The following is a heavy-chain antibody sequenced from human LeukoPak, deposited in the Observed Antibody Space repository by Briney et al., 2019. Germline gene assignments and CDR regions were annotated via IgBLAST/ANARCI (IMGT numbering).Heavy chain of an antibody. Sequence: GASVKGSCKASGYTFTSYDINWMRQATRQGLEWMGWMNPDSGNTGYAQKFQGRVTMTRNTSISTAYMELSSLRSEDTAVYYCARGLLAHYYYYMDVWGKGTTVTVSS. CDR3: ARGLLAHYYYYMDV. CDR2: MNPDSGNT. J-gene: IGHJ6*03. CDR1: GYTFTSYD. V-gene: IGHV1-8*01.